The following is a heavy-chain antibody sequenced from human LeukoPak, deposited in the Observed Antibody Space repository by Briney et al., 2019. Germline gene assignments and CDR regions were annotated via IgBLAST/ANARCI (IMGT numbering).Heavy chain of an antibody. Sequence: GGSLRLSCAASGFTFSDAWMTWVRQAPGKGLEWVARIKSKIHGGTTDYGAPVKGRFTISRDDSKNTLYLQMNSLKTEDTALYYCTTEDSWHGYWGQGTLVTVSS. V-gene: IGHV3-15*01. CDR1: GFTFSDAW. CDR2: IKSKIHGGTT. D-gene: IGHD2-15*01. CDR3: TTEDSWHGY. J-gene: IGHJ4*02.